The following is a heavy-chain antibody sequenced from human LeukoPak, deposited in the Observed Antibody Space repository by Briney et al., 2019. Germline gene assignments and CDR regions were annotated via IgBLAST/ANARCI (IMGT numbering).Heavy chain of an antibody. D-gene: IGHD3-9*01. CDR1: GFTFSSYG. J-gene: IGHJ6*04. CDR3: AKVLLGRYFDWLSYGMDV. CDR2: ISYDGSNK. V-gene: IGHV3-30*18. Sequence: GGSLRLSCAASGFTFSSYGMHWVRQAPGKGLEWVAVISYDGSNKYYADSVKGRFTISRDNSKNALYLQMNSLRAEDTAVYYCAKVLLGRYFDWLSYGMDVWGKGTTVTVSS.